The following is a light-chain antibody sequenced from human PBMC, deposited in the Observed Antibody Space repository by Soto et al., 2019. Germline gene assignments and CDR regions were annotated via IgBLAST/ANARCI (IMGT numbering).Light chain of an antibody. J-gene: IGLJ2*01. V-gene: IGLV9-49*01. CDR1: SGYSNYK. CDR3: GADHGSGSNFLVV. CDR2: VGTGGIVG. Sequence: QLVLTQPPSASASLGASVTLTCTLSSGYSNYKVDWYQQRPGKGPRFVMRVGTGGIVGSKGDGIPDRFSVLGSGLNRYLTIKNIQEEHESDYHCGADHGSGSNFLVVFGGGTKLTVL.